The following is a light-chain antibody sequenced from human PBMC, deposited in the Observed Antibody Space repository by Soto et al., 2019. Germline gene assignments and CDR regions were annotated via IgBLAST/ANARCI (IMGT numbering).Light chain of an antibody. CDR3: QQLNKYPST. J-gene: IGKJ4*01. V-gene: IGKV1-9*01. Sequence: DIQLTQSPSSMSESVGQRRTITCQASQGISSYLGWYQQKPGKAPKLLIYGASTLQSGVPSRFSGSGSGTDFTLTSSSLQPEDFATYYCQQLNKYPSTFGGGTKVDIK. CDR1: QGISSY. CDR2: GAS.